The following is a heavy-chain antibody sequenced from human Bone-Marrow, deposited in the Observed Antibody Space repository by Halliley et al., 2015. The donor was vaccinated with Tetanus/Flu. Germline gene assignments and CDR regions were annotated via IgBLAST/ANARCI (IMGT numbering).Heavy chain of an antibody. CDR3: ASPPPGQGLNWFDP. V-gene: IGHV3-30*04. Sequence: SLRLSCAASGFTFRAYAMHWVRQTPGKGLEWLAVIFFDGSMKYYADSVKGRFTISRDNSNNTLYLEMNNLRPEDTAIYYYASPPPGQGLNWFDPWGQGTLVIVSS. J-gene: IGHJ5*02. CDR2: IFFDGSMK. CDR1: GFTFRAYA.